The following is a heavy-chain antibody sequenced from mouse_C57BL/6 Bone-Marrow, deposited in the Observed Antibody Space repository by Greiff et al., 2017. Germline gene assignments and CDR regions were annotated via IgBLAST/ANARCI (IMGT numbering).Heavy chain of an antibody. CDR2: ISNLAYSI. CDR1: GFTFSDYG. CDR3: ARRYYGSRDY. V-gene: IGHV5-15*04. D-gene: IGHD1-1*01. Sequence: EVQLVESGGGLVQPGGSLKLSCAASGFTFSDYGMAWVRQAPRKGPEWVAFISNLAYSIYYADTVTGRFTISRENAKNTLYLEMSSLRSEDTAMYYCARRYYGSRDYWGQGTSVTVSS. J-gene: IGHJ4*01.